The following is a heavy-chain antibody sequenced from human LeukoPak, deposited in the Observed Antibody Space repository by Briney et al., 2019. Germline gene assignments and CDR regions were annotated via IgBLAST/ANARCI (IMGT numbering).Heavy chain of an antibody. CDR2: ISGTDGTT. V-gene: IGHV3-23*01. D-gene: IGHD3-16*01. Sequence: GSLRLSCAASGFPFSSYGMSWVRQAPGKGLEWVSTISGTDGTTKYADSVKGQFTISRDNSKNTVYLQMNSLRAEDTAVYYCAKGGYAYYYYFDYWGQGTLVTVSS. J-gene: IGHJ4*02. CDR3: AKGGYAYYYYFDY. CDR1: GFPFSSYG.